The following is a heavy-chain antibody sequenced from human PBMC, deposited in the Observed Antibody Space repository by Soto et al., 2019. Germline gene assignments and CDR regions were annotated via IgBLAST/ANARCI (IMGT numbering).Heavy chain of an antibody. V-gene: IGHV3-53*01. CDR2: IYSGGST. D-gene: IGHD3-22*01. CDR1: GFTVSSNY. J-gene: IGHJ4*02. CDR3: EKSFYDTVGGFAY. Sequence: HPGGSLRLSCAASGFTVSSNYMSWVRQAPGKGLERETVIYSGGSTYYADYMKGRFTISRDNSKNTLYLQMNSLRAEDTALFYAEKSFYDTVGGFAYRGKGTLVTVSP.